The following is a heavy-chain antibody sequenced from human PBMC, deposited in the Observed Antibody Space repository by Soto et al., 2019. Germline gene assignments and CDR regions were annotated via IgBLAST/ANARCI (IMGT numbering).Heavy chain of an antibody. J-gene: IGHJ6*02. CDR3: ARDLSGLDV. CDR1: GFTFSDYY. Sequence: GGSLRLSCAASGFTFSDYYMSWIRQAPGRGLEWVSYISSSSSHTNHADSVKGRFTISRDNAKNSLYLQMNSLRAEDTAVYYCARDLSGLDVWGQGTTVTVSS. V-gene: IGHV3-11*05. CDR2: ISSSSSHT.